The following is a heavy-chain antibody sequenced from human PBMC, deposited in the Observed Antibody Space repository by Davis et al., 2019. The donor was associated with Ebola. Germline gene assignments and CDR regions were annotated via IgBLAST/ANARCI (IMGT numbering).Heavy chain of an antibody. D-gene: IGHD4-17*01. J-gene: IGHJ4*02. Sequence: ASVKVSCKASGYTFTNYYMHWVRQAPGQGLEWVGWINTYNGDTRYAETLQDRVTLTTDTSTRTAYLELRSLTSDDTAVYYCAREDIIVILGTTGPTYLDYWGQGTLVTVSS. CDR3: AREDIIVILGTTGPTYLDY. CDR2: INTYNGDT. CDR1: GYTFTNYY. V-gene: IGHV1-18*04.